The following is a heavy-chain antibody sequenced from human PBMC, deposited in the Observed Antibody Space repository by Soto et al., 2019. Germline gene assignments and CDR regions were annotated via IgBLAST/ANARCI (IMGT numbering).Heavy chain of an antibody. Sequence: GGSLRLSCAASGFTFSSYWMHWVRQAPGKGLVWVSRINSDGTSTSYADSVKGRFTISRDNAKNTLYLQMNSLRAEDTAVYYCARDIRYCRGGSCSSYFDYWGQGTLVTVSS. J-gene: IGHJ4*02. CDR3: ARDIRYCRGGSCSSYFDY. CDR2: INSDGTST. D-gene: IGHD2-15*01. V-gene: IGHV3-74*01. CDR1: GFTFSSYW.